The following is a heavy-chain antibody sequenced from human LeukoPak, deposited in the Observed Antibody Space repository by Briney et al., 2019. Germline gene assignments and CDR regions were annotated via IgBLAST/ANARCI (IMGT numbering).Heavy chain of an antibody. D-gene: IGHD6-13*01. CDR2: IYHTGTT. J-gene: IGHJ4*02. V-gene: IGHV4-59*08. CDR1: GGSISSYY. Sequence: SETLSLTCTVSGGSISSYYWSWIRQPPGKGLDWIGYIYHTGTTNYNPSLKSRVTMSVDTSKNQFSLKLTSVTAADTAVYYCARQNPAAEGEGLDHWGQGALVTVSS. CDR3: ARQNPAAEGEGLDH.